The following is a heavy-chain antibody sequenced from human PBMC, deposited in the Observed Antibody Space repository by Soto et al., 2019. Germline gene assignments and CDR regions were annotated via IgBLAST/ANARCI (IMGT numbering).Heavy chain of an antibody. V-gene: IGHV4-31*03. CDR1: GGSISSGDYY. D-gene: IGHD4-17*01. Sequence: SETLSLTCTVSGGSISSGDYYWSWIRHHPGGGLEWIGYIHYSENTYYDPSLKSRLTMSVDTSKNQFSLNLSSVTAADTAVYYCARTPGGAPADYYFDYWGLGTLVTVSS. CDR2: IHYSENT. J-gene: IGHJ4*02. CDR3: ARTPGGAPADYYFDY.